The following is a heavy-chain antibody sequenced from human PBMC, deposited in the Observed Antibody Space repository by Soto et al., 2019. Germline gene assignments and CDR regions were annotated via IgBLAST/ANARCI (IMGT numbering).Heavy chain of an antibody. Sequence: EVQLLESGGGLVQPGGSLRLSCAASGFTFSSCAMSWVRQAPAKGLEWFSAIRDSDSGGTTYYADSVKGRFTISRDDSKNTLYLQMSSLRAEDTAMYYCAKVRVGIDVDFDYWGQGALVTVSS. V-gene: IGHV3-23*01. CDR2: IRDSDSGGTT. CDR3: AKVRVGIDVDFDY. CDR1: GFTFSSCA. J-gene: IGHJ4*02. D-gene: IGHD2-21*01.